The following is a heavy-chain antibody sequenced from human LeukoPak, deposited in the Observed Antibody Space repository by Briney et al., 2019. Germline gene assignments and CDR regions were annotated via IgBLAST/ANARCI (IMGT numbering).Heavy chain of an antibody. V-gene: IGHV4-34*01. Sequence: SETLSLTCAVYGGPFSGYYWSWIRQPPGKGLEWIGEINHSGSTNYNPSLKSRVTISVDTSKNQFSLKLSSVTAADTAVYYCARHGGVGVIPDFDYWGPGTLVTVSS. D-gene: IGHD2-8*02. J-gene: IGHJ4*02. CDR3: ARHGGVGVIPDFDY. CDR2: INHSGST. CDR1: GGPFSGYY.